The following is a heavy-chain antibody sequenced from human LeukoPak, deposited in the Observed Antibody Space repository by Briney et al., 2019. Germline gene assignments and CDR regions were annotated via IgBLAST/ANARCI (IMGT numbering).Heavy chain of an antibody. CDR1: GGSISSSNW. CDR2: IYHSGST. J-gene: IGHJ4*02. Sequence: SETLSLTCAVSGGSISSSNWWSWVRQPPGKGLEWIGEIYHSGSTNYNPSLKSRVTISVDKSKNQFSLKLSSVTAADTAVYYCARGRYYDSSGYYDYWGQGTLVTVSS. V-gene: IGHV4-4*02. CDR3: ARGRYYDSSGYYDY. D-gene: IGHD3-22*01.